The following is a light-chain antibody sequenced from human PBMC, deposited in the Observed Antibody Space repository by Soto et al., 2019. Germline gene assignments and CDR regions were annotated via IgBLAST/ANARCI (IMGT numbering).Light chain of an antibody. CDR1: SSDVGGYNY. Sequence: QSVLTQPASVPGSPGQSITISCTGTSSDVGGYNYVSWYQQHPGKAPKLMIYDVSNRPSGVSNRFSGSKSGNTASLTISGFQAEDEADYYCSSYTSSSTRVFGTGTKVTVL. J-gene: IGLJ1*01. CDR2: DVS. V-gene: IGLV2-14*01. CDR3: SSYTSSSTRV.